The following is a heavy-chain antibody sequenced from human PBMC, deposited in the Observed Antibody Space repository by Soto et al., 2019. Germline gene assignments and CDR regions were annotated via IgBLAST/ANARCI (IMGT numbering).Heavy chain of an antibody. CDR3: ARPDHYYGMNV. J-gene: IGHJ6*02. CDR1: GYTFTSYD. Sequence: ASVKVSCKASGYTFTSYDIDWVRQAAGRGLEWMGWMNPNSGNTAYAQKFRGRVTMTRNTSISTAYMELSSLRSDDTAVYYCARPDHYYGMNVWGQGTTVTVSS. V-gene: IGHV1-8*01. CDR2: MNPNSGNT.